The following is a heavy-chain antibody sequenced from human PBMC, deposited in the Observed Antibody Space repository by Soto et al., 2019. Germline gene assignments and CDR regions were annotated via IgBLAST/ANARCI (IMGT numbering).Heavy chain of an antibody. Sequence: SETLSLTCTVSGGSISSGDYYWSWILQPPGKGLEWIGYIYYSGSTYYNPSLKSRVTISVDTSKNQFSLKLSSVTAADTAVYYCARAIGSRVCSGGSCYSVPWFDPWGQGTLVTVS. V-gene: IGHV4-30-4*01. D-gene: IGHD2-15*01. CDR2: IYYSGST. J-gene: IGHJ5*02. CDR3: ARAIGSRVCSGGSCYSVPWFDP. CDR1: GGSISSGDYY.